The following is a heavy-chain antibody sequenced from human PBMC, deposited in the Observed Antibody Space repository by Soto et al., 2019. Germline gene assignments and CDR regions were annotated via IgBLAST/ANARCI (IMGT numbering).Heavy chain of an antibody. Sequence: ASVKVSCKASGYTFTSYGISWVRQAPGQGLEWMGWISAYNGNTNYAQKFQGRVTMTTDTSTTTAYLELRSLRSEDTAVYYCARHHGPTTSQKWFDPWGQGTLVTVSS. J-gene: IGHJ5*02. CDR1: GYTFTSYG. D-gene: IGHD5-12*01. CDR2: ISAYNGNT. CDR3: ARHHGPTTSQKWFDP. V-gene: IGHV1-18*01.